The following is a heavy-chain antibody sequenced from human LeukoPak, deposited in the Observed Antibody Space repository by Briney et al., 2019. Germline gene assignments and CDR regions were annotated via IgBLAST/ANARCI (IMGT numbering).Heavy chain of an antibody. Sequence: GGSLRLSCATSGFTFSRLGMQWVRQAPGKGLEWVAVIHNDGTMGQYADSVKCRFTISKDFSRNTLHLQMHSLRDDDTAVYYCAKEGDEFRGYLDVWGKGTTVTVSS. J-gene: IGHJ6*04. CDR2: IHNDGTMG. CDR1: GFTFSRLG. D-gene: IGHD5-12*01. CDR3: AKEGDEFRGYLDV. V-gene: IGHV3-30*02.